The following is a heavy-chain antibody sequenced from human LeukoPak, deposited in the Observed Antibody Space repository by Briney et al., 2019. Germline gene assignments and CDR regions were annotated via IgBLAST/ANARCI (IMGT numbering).Heavy chain of an antibody. D-gene: IGHD2-2*01. CDR3: AREGKDIVVVPAAMRYYYYMDV. CDR2: TYYRSKWYY. Sequence: SETLSLTCAISGDSVSSDGAGWSWIRQSPSRGLEWLGRTYYRSKWYYDYGESVRGRITINADTAKNQFSLQLSSVTAADTAVYYCAREGKDIVVVPAAMRYYYYMDVWGKGTTVTISS. J-gene: IGHJ6*03. V-gene: IGHV6-1*01. CDR1: GDSVSSDGAG.